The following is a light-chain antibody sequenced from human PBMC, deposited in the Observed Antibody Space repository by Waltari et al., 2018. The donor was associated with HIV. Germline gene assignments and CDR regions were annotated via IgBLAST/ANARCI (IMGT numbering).Light chain of an antibody. J-gene: IGLJ1*01. Sequence: QSALTQPRSVSGSPGQSVTISCTGTASDIGYFDYVSWYHQYPGKAPTVIIYEVFQRPSGVPDRFTASKSGITASLTISGLQDEDEADYYCCSYAGTYTYVFGSGTTVTVL. V-gene: IGLV2-11*01. CDR3: CSYAGTYTYV. CDR2: EVF. CDR1: ASDIGYFDY.